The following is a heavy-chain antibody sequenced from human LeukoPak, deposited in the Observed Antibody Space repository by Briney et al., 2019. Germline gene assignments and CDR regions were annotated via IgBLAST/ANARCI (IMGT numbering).Heavy chain of an antibody. Sequence: SETLSLTCAVYGGSFSGYYWSWIRQPPGEGLEWIGEINHSGSTNYNPSLKSRVTISVDTSKNQFSLKLSSVTAADTAVYYCARGVPHLLWFGELSYYYYGMDVWGQGTTVTVSS. J-gene: IGHJ6*02. CDR3: ARGVPHLLWFGELSYYYYGMDV. CDR1: GGSFSGYY. D-gene: IGHD3-10*01. V-gene: IGHV4-34*01. CDR2: INHSGST.